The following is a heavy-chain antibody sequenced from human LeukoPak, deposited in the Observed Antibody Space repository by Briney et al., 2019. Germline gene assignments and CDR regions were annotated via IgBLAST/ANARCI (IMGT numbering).Heavy chain of an antibody. CDR2: IYYSGST. CDR1: GGSISSYY. D-gene: IGHD1-26*01. Sequence: SETLSLTCTVSGGSISSYYWSWIRQPPGKGLEWIGYIYYSGSTNYNPSLKSRVTISVDTSKNQFSLKLSSVTAADTAVYYCARSTRRWELPGYWGQGTLVTVSS. CDR3: ARSTRRWELPGY. J-gene: IGHJ4*02. V-gene: IGHV4-59*01.